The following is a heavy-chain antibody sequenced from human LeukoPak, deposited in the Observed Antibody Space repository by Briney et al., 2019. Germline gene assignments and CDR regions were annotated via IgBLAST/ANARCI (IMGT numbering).Heavy chain of an antibody. Sequence: PGGSLRLSCAASGFTFSSYSMNWVRQAPGKGLEWVSSISSSSSYIYYADSVKGRFTISRDNAKNSLYLQMNSLRAEDTAVYYCARLEPATGAFDIWGQGTMVTVSS. CDR3: ARLEPATGAFDI. D-gene: IGHD5-24*01. J-gene: IGHJ3*02. V-gene: IGHV3-21*01. CDR1: GFTFSSYS. CDR2: ISSSSSYI.